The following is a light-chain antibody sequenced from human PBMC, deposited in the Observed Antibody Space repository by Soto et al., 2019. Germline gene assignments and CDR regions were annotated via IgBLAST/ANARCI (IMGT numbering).Light chain of an antibody. Sequence: VFTQSPCTLSLSPGERATLSCRTSQSVSNNYLAWYQQKPGQAPRLLIYGASTRATGIPARFSGSGSGTEFTLTISSLQSEDFAVYYCQQYNNWPWTFGQGTKVDIK. J-gene: IGKJ1*01. CDR1: QSVSNN. CDR2: GAS. CDR3: QQYNNWPWT. V-gene: IGKV3-15*01.